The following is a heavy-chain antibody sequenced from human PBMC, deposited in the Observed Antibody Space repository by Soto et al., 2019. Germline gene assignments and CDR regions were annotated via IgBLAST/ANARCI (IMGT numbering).Heavy chain of an antibody. CDR3: VRERTIFGVAPGGGVDV. J-gene: IGHJ6*02. CDR1: GGSISTSDYT. D-gene: IGHD3-3*01. Sequence: QLQLQESGSGLIKPSQTLSLTCAVSGGSISTSDYTWSWIRQPPGRCLEWIGSVYHSGATHYMPSPKIRLTMSLDTSKSQFSLDLTSVTAADTAVYYCVRERTIFGVAPGGGVDVWGQGTTVTVSS. V-gene: IGHV4-30-2*01. CDR2: VYHSGAT.